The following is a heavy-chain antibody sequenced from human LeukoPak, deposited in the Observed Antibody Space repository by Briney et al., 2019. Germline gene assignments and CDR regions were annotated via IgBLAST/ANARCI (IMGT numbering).Heavy chain of an antibody. D-gene: IGHD6-13*01. J-gene: IGHJ4*02. Sequence: PSETLSLTCAVSGGSISSSNWWSWVRQPPGKGLEWIGEIYHSGSTNYNPSLKSRVTISVDKSKNQFSLKLSSVTAADTAVYYCAREDGQQLTTIDYWGQGTLVTVSS. V-gene: IGHV4-4*02. CDR2: IYHSGST. CDR3: AREDGQQLTTIDY. CDR1: GGSISSSNW.